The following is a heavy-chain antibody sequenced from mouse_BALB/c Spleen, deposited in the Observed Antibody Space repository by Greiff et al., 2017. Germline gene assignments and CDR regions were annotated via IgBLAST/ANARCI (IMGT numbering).Heavy chain of an antibody. J-gene: IGHJ3*01. CDR3: TGDGSVFAY. CDR2: IYPGSGST. D-gene: IGHD2-3*01. CDR1: GYTFTSYW. V-gene: IGHV1S22*01. Sequence: LQQPGSELVRPGASVKLSCKASGYTFTSYWMHWVKQRPGQGLEWIGNIYPGSGSTNYDEKFKSKATLTVDTSSSTAYMQLSSLTSEDSAVYYCTGDGSVFAYWGQGTLVTVSA.